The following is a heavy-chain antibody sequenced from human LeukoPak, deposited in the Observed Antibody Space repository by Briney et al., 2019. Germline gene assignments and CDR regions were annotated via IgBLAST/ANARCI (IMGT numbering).Heavy chain of an antibody. CDR2: ISCDGSNK. Sequence: PGGSLRLSCAASGFTFSSYAMHWVRQAPGKGLEWVAVISCDGSNKYYADSVKGRFTISRDNSKNTLYLQMNSLRAEDTAVYYCARVSMVRGVITYYYYGMDVWGKGTTVTVSS. CDR3: ARVSMVRGVITYYYYGMDV. CDR1: GFTFSSYA. D-gene: IGHD3-10*01. V-gene: IGHV3-30*04. J-gene: IGHJ6*04.